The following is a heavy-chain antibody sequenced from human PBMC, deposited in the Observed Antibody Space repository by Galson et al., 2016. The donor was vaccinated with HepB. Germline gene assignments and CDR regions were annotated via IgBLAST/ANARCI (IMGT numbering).Heavy chain of an antibody. D-gene: IGHD6-13*01. CDR1: GFTFSSYG. J-gene: IGHJ6*02. CDR2: ISFDGNNK. V-gene: IGHV3-30*18. Sequence: SLRLSCAASGFTFSSYGMYWVRQAPGKGLEWVAVISFDGNNKYYADSVKGRFTIPRDNHKNTLYLQMNSLRAEDTAVYYCAKRGAAADTLPYYYALDFWGQGTTVTVSS. CDR3: AKRGAAADTLPYYYALDF.